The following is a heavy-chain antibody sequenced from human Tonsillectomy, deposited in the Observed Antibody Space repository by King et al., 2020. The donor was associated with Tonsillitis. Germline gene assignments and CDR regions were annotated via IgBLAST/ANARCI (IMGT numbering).Heavy chain of an antibody. CDR3: AGPVVRCRAVISDAFDI. V-gene: IGHV5-51*01. CDR2: IYPGDSDT. D-gene: IGHD3-10*01. CDR1: GYSFTDFW. J-gene: IGHJ3*02. Sequence: EVQLVQSGAEVKKPGESLKISCKGSGYSFTDFWIGWVRQMPGKGLEWMGIIYPGDSDTRYSPSFKGQVGISANKPIIHAYLQGGGLKASDTAMYYCAGPVVRCRAVISDAFDIWGQGTMVTVSS.